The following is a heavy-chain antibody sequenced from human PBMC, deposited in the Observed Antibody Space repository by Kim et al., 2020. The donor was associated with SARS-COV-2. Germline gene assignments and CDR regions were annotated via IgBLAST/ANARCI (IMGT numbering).Heavy chain of an antibody. J-gene: IGHJ6*02. D-gene: IGHD6-13*01. CDR2: ISSSSSYI. V-gene: IGHV3-21*01. Sequence: GGSLRLSCAASGFTFSSYSMNWVRQAPGKGLEWVSSISSSSSYIYYADSVKGRFTISRDNAKNSLYLQMNSLRAEDTAVYYCARRGSWYSYYYGMDVWGQGTTVTVSS. CDR3: ARRGSWYSYYYGMDV. CDR1: GFTFSSYS.